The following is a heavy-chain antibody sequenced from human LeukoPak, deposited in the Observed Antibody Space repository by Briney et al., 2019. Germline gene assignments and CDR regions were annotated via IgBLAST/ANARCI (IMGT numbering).Heavy chain of an antibody. CDR2: IRYDGSNK. J-gene: IGHJ5*02. D-gene: IGHD5-12*01. CDR1: GFTFSSYG. CDR3: AKGVIVATIINWFDP. V-gene: IGHV3-30*02. Sequence: GGSLRLSCAAFGFTFSSYGMHWVRQAPGKGLEWVAFIRYDGSNKYYADSVKGRFTISRDNSKNTLYLQMNSLRAEDTAVYYCAKGVIVATIINWFDPWGQGTLVTVSS.